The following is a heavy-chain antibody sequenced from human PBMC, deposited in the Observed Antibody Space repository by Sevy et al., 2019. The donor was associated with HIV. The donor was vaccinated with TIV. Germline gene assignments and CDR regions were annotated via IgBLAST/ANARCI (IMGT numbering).Heavy chain of an antibody. CDR1: GLTFSSYA. Sequence: SLRLSGAASGLTFSSYAMHWVRQGPGKGLEWVAVISYDARNEDYADSVKGRFTISRDNSKNTLYLQMNSLRAEDTAVYYCARFPPERAFDIWGQGTMVTVSS. CDR3: ARFPPERAFDI. CDR2: ISYDARNE. J-gene: IGHJ3*02. V-gene: IGHV3-30*04.